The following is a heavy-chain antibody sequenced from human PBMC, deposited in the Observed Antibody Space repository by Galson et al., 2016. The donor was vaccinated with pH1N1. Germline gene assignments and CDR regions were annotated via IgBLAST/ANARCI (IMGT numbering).Heavy chain of an antibody. CDR2: IDPSDGTT. CDR3: ARRYYFDY. CDR1: GYSVTRYY. J-gene: IGHJ4*02. V-gene: IGHV1-46*01. Sequence: SCKASGYSVTRYYMHWVRQAPGQGLEWMGIIDPSDGTTTYSQKSQGRITMTRDTPTNSVYMELSSLTSDDTAVYYCARRYYFDYWGQGTLITVSS.